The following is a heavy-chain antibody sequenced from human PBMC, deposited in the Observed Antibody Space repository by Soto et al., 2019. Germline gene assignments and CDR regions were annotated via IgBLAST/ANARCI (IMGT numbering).Heavy chain of an antibody. CDR2: ISSSSSYI. D-gene: IGHD3-22*01. J-gene: IGHJ6*02. V-gene: IGHV3-21*01. Sequence: GGSLRLSCAASGFTFSSYSMNWVRQAPGKGLEWVSSISSSSSYIYYADSVKGRFTISRDNAKNSLYLQMNSLRAEDTAVYYCARDEQDPYDSSGYNYYYGMDVWGQGTTVTVSS. CDR3: ARDEQDPYDSSGYNYYYGMDV. CDR1: GFTFSSYS.